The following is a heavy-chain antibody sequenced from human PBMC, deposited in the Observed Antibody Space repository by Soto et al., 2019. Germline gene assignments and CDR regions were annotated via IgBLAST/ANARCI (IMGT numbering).Heavy chain of an antibody. CDR2: ISYDGRNK. J-gene: IGHJ6*02. CDR1: GFTFSSYA. CDR3: ECLIAAAGMPQDV. Sequence: PGGSLRLSCAASGFTFSSYAMHWVRQAPGKGLEWVAVISYDGRNKYYADSVKGRFTISRDNSKNTLYLQMNSLRAEDTAVYYCECLIAAAGMPQDVWGQGTTVTVSS. D-gene: IGHD6-13*01. V-gene: IGHV3-30*04.